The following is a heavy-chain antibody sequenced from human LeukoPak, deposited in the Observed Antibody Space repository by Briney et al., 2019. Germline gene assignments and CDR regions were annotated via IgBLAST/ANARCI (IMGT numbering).Heavy chain of an antibody. CDR3: TGNYYGSGSYADFDY. D-gene: IGHD3-10*01. J-gene: IGHJ4*02. CDR2: IRSTANGYAT. V-gene: IGHV3-73*01. CDR1: GFTFSCSA. Sequence: GGSVRLSCAASGFTFSCSALHWLRPASGKGLEWVGRIRSTANGYATAYAASVKGRFTISRDDSKNTAYLQMDSLKTEDTAVYYCTGNYYGSGSYADFDYWGQGTLVTVSS.